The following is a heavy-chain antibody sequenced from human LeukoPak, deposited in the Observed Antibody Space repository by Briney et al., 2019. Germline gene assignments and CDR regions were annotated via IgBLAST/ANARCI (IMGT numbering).Heavy chain of an antibody. CDR3: ARESTAFDY. V-gene: IGHV1-46*01. CDR1: GYXFTSYY. Sequence: ASVKVSCTASGYXFTSYYMHWVRQAPGQGLEWMGLINPTGGSTSYAQQFQGRISMSRDTSTSTVYMEMSSLTSEDTALYYCARESTAFDYWGQGTLVTVSS. J-gene: IGHJ4*02. CDR2: INPTGGST.